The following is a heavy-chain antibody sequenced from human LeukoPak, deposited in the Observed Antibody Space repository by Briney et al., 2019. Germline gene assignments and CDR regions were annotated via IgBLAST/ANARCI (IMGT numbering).Heavy chain of an antibody. Sequence: SETLSLTCTVSGGSISSYYWSWIRQPPGKGLEWIGYIYYSGSTNYNPSLKSRVTISVDTSKNQFSLKLSSVTAADTAVYYCAREDDGYNYFDYWGQGTLVTVSS. J-gene: IGHJ4*02. CDR1: GGSISSYY. D-gene: IGHD5-24*01. V-gene: IGHV4-59*12. CDR2: IYYSGST. CDR3: AREDDGYNYFDY.